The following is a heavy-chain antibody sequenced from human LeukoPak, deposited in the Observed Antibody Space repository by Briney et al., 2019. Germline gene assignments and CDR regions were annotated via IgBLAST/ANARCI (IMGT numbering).Heavy chain of an antibody. CDR3: AKDTEPYSSKYIFDS. CDR2: LSYDGRDK. D-gene: IGHD6-13*01. V-gene: IGHV3-30*18. CDR1: GFTFSSFG. Sequence: GGSLRLSCAASGFTFSSFGMHWVRQAPGKGLEWVAVLSYDGRDKHDADSVKGRFTISRDNSKNTLYLQMNSLRAEDTAVYYCAKDTEPYSSKYIFDSWGPGTLVTVSS. J-gene: IGHJ4*02.